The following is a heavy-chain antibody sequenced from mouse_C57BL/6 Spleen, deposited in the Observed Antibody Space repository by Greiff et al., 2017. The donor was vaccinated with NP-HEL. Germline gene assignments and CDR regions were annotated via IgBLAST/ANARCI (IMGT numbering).Heavy chain of an antibody. D-gene: IGHD1-1*01. CDR2: IDPANGNT. CDR1: GFNIKNTY. CDR3: ARRYGSSVDYFDY. J-gene: IGHJ2*01. Sequence: EVQLQQSVAELVRPGASVKLSCTASGFNIKNTYMHWVQQSPEQGLEWIGRIDPANGNTKYAPKFQGKATITADTSSNTAYLQLSSLTSEDTAIYYCARRYGSSVDYFDYWGQGTTLTVSS. V-gene: IGHV14-3*01.